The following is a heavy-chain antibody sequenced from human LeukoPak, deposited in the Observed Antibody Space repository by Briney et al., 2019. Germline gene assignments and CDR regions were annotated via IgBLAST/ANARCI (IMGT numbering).Heavy chain of an antibody. Sequence: PSQTLSLTCTVSGDSISSGGYYWSRIRQHPGKGLEWIGYIYYTGSTYYNPSLRSRVAMSVDTSKNQFSLNLSSVTAADTAVYYCARDSSGHSLLDYWGQGTLVTVSS. V-gene: IGHV4-31*03. CDR1: GDSISSGGYY. J-gene: IGHJ4*02. CDR2: IYYTGST. D-gene: IGHD3-22*01. CDR3: ARDSSGHSLLDY.